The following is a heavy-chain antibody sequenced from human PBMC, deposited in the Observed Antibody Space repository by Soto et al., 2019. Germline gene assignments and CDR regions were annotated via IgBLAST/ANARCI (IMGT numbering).Heavy chain of an antibody. CDR2: IVVGSGNT. J-gene: IGHJ4*02. CDR3: ARGGGSYLVSFDY. Sequence: SVKVSCKASGFTFTSSAVQWVRQARGQRLEWIGWIVVGSGNTNYAQKFQERVTITRDMSTSTAYMELSSLRSEDTAVYYCARGGGSYLVSFDYWGQGTLVTVSS. V-gene: IGHV1-58*01. D-gene: IGHD1-26*01. CDR1: GFTFTSSA.